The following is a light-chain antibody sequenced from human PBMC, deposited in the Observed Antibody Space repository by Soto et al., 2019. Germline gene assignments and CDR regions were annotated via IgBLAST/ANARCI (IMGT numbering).Light chain of an antibody. CDR2: GAS. CDR3: QQRSNWPPAIT. CDR1: QSVSSN. J-gene: IGKJ5*01. V-gene: IGKV3D-15*01. Sequence: EIGMTQSPSPLSVSPGDRATLSWGASQSVSSNLAWYQQKPGEAPRLLIFGASIRATGIPARFSGGGSRTEFTLNISSLQSEDFAVYYCQQRSNWPPAITFGQGTRLEIK.